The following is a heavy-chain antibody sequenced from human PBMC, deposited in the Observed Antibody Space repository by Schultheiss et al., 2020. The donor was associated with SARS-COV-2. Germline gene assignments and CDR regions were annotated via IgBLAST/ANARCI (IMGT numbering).Heavy chain of an antibody. D-gene: IGHD6-6*01. J-gene: IGHJ6*02. Sequence: ASVKVSCKASGYTFTSYDINWVRQAPGQGLEWMGWINPNSGGTNYAQKFQGWVTMTRDTSISTAYMELSRLRSDDTAVYYCTLPSIAARPHDYYYYYGMDVWGQGTTVTVSS. V-gene: IGHV1-2*04. CDR2: INPNSGGT. CDR1: GYTFTSYD. CDR3: TLPSIAARPHDYYYYYGMDV.